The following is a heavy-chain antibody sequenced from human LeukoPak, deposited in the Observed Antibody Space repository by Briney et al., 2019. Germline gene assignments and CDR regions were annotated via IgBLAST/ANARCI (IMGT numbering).Heavy chain of an antibody. CDR3: ARDRGATKSSYWYFDL. D-gene: IGHD1-26*01. V-gene: IGHV3-21*01. J-gene: IGHJ2*01. CDR1: GFTFSSYS. Sequence: PGGSLRLSCAASGFTFSSYSMNWVRQAPGKGLEWVSSISSSSSYIYYADSVKGRFTISRDNAKNSLYLQMNSLRAEDTAVYYCARDRGATKSSYWYFDLWGRGTLVTVSS. CDR2: ISSSSSYI.